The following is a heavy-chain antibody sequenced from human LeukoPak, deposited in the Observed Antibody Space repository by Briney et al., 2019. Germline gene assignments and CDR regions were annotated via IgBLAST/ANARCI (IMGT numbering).Heavy chain of an antibody. J-gene: IGHJ4*02. D-gene: IGHD1-7*01. CDR1: GGSISSGGYY. CDR3: ARDSGTTSSFDY. CDR2: IYHSGST. V-gene: IGHV4-30-2*01. Sequence: SETLSLTCTVSGGSISSGGYYWSWIRQPPGKGLEWIGYIYHSGSTYYNPSLKSRVTISVDRSKNQFSLKLSSVTAADTAVYYCARDSGTTSSFDYWGQGTLVTVSS.